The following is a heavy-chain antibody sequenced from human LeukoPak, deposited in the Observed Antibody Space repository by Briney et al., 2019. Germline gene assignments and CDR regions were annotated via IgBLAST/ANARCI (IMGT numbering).Heavy chain of an antibody. V-gene: IGHV1-24*01. CDR1: GYTLTELS. Sequence: ASVKVSCKVSGYTLTELSMHWVRQAPGKGLEWMGGFGPEDGETIYAQKFQGRVTMTEDTSTDTAYMELSSLRSEDTAVYYCATRGGVGYGFDIWGQGTMVTVSS. CDR3: ATRGGVGYGFDI. CDR2: FGPEDGET. D-gene: IGHD3-16*01. J-gene: IGHJ3*02.